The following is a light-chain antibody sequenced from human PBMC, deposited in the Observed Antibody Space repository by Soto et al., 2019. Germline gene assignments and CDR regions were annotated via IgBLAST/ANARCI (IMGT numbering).Light chain of an antibody. CDR2: EGS. J-gene: IGLJ2*01. CDR1: SSDVGSYNL. Sequence: QSVLTQPASVPGSPGQSITISCTGTSSDVGSYNLVSWYQQHPGKAPKLMIYEGSKRPSGVSNRFSGSKSGNTASLTISGLQAEDEADYYCCSYAGSSTHVVFGGGTKLTVL. CDR3: CSYAGSSTHVV. V-gene: IGLV2-23*01.